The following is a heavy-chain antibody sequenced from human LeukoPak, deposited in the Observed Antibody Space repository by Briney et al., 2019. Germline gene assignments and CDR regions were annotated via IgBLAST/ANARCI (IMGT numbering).Heavy chain of an antibody. D-gene: IGHD2-21*01. CDR2: FSGTSGLT. CDR3: AKLPNLGDCFDY. Sequence: GGSLRLSCVASGFDFSSYGLSWVRQSPGKGLEWVSTFSGTSGLTYYADSVKGRFTISRDNSKSTLYLQMNSLRAEDTAVYYCAKLPNLGDCFDYWGQGTLVTVSS. V-gene: IGHV3-23*01. J-gene: IGHJ4*02. CDR1: GFDFSSYG.